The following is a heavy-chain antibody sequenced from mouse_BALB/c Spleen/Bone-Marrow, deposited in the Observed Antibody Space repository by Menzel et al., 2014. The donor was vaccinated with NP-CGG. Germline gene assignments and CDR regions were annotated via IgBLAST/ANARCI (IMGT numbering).Heavy chain of an antibody. V-gene: IGHV1S130*01. J-gene: IGHJ1*01. CDR1: GYTFTSSW. D-gene: IGHD2-1*01. CDR2: INPNSGNT. Sequence: VQLQQSGSVLVRPGASVKLSCKASGYTFTSSWMHWAKQRPGQGLEWIGEINPNSGNTNYNEKFKGKATLTVDTSSSTTYVDLSSLTSEDSAVYYCAREKIYGNYLWYFDVGGAGTTVTVSS. CDR3: AREKIYGNYLWYFDV.